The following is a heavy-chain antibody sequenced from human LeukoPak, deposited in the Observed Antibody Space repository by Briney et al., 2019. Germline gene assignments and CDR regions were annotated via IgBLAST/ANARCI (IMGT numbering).Heavy chain of an antibody. Sequence: GGSLRLSCAASGFTFSSYTMNWVRQAPGKGLEWVSSISSTSNYIYYADSVKGRFTISRDNAKNSLYLQMNSLRAEDTAVYYCAELGITMIGGVWGKGTTVTISS. CDR2: ISSTSNYI. CDR3: AELGITMIGGV. J-gene: IGHJ6*04. CDR1: GFTFSSYT. D-gene: IGHD3-10*02. V-gene: IGHV3-21*01.